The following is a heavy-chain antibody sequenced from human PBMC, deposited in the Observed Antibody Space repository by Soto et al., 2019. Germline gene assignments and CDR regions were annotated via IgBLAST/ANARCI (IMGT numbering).Heavy chain of an antibody. CDR3: ARVVESWEDFDN. CDR1: GYTFTSYY. V-gene: IGHV1-46*01. CDR2: INPSGGST. D-gene: IGHD2-15*01. J-gene: IGHJ4*03. Sequence: ASVKVSCKASGYTFTSYYMHWVRQAPGQGLEWMGIINPSGGSTSYAQKLQGRVTMTRDTSTSTVYMELSSLRSEDTAVYYRARVVESWEDFDNWGQGTMVTVSS.